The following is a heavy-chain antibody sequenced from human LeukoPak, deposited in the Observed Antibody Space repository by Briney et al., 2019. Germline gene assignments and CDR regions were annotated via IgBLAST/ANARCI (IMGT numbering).Heavy chain of an antibody. D-gene: IGHD3-16*02. CDR1: GFTFSSYW. CDR2: IKQDGSEK. J-gene: IGHJ5*02. CDR3: AREYYDYVWGSYRFVP. Sequence: GGSRRLSCAASGFTFSSYWMSWVRQAPGKGQEWVANIKQDGSEKYYVDSVKGRFTISRDNAKNSLYLQMNSLRAEDTAVYYCAREYYDYVWGSYRFVPWGQGTLVTVSS. V-gene: IGHV3-7*01.